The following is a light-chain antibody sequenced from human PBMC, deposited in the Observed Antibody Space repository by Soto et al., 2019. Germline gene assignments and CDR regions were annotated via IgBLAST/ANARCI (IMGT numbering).Light chain of an antibody. CDR3: QQYNSYPYT. CDR2: KAS. CDR1: QSISSW. J-gene: IGKJ2*01. V-gene: IGKV1-5*03. Sequence: DIQMTQSPSTLSASVGDRVTITCRASQSISSWLAWYQQKPGKAPKLLIYKASSLESGVPSRFSGSGSGTEFTLTISRLQPDDFAPYYCQQYNSYPYTFGQGTKLEI.